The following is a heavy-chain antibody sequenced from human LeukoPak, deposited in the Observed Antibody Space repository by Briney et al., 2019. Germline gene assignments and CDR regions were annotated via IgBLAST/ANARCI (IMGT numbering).Heavy chain of an antibody. D-gene: IGHD3-22*01. CDR2: IRYDGSNK. J-gene: IGHJ4*02. Sequence: GGSLRLSCAASGFTFSSYGMHWVRQAPDRGLEWVAFIRYDGSNKYYADSVKGRFTISRDNSKNTLYLQMNSLRAEDTAVYYCAKDLYYYDSSGYYWGQGTLVTVSS. V-gene: IGHV3-30*02. CDR3: AKDLYYYDSSGYY. CDR1: GFTFSSYG.